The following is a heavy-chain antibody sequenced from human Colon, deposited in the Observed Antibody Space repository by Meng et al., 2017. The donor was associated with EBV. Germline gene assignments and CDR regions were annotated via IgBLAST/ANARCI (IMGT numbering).Heavy chain of an antibody. CDR3: ARGDLDGDCYYCLDF. V-gene: IGHV4-30-2*01. Sequence: QLQLQESGSGLVKPSQTLSLTCVVSGDSVTNGGYSWSWIRQPPGKGLEWIGYIYHSGSTKYNPSLKSRVTISVDTSKNQFSLKLSSVTAADTAVYSCARGDLDGDCYYCLDFWGQGALVTVSS. J-gene: IGHJ4*02. CDR2: IYHSGST. CDR1: GDSVTNGGYS. D-gene: IGHD2-21*02.